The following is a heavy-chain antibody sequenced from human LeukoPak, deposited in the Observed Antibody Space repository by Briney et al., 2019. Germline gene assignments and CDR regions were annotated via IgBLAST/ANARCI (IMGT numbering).Heavy chain of an antibody. Sequence: GGSLRLSCAASGFTFSSYGMHWVRQAPGKGLEWVAFIRYDGSNKYYTDSVKGRFTISRDNSKNTLYLQMNSLRAEDTAVYYCARGRGWEASYYYYYMDVWGKGTTVTISS. D-gene: IGHD1-26*01. CDR1: GFTFSSYG. V-gene: IGHV3-30*02. J-gene: IGHJ6*03. CDR3: ARGRGWEASYYYYYMDV. CDR2: IRYDGSNK.